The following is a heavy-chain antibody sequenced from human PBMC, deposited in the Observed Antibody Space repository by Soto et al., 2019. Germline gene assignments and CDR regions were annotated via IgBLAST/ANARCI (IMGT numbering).Heavy chain of an antibody. Sequence: QVQLVQSGAEVRKPGASVKVSCKASGYTFTGYYMHWVRQAPGQGLEWMGWINPNSGGTNYAQKFQGWVTMTRDTSISTAYMELSRLRADDTAVYYCARGWLRSGDYYYGMDVWGQGTTVTVSS. CDR3: ARGWLRSGDYYYGMDV. V-gene: IGHV1-2*04. J-gene: IGHJ6*02. D-gene: IGHD5-12*01. CDR2: INPNSGGT. CDR1: GYTFTGYY.